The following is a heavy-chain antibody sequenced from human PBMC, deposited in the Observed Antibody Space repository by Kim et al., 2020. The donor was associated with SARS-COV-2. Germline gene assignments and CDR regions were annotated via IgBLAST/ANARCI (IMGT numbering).Heavy chain of an antibody. CDR2: ISGGGANK. J-gene: IGHJ4*02. D-gene: IGHD4-17*01. CDR1: GFTFTTYA. V-gene: IGHV3-23*01. CDR3: AKDYQGAFGDPLHY. Sequence: GGSLRLSCAASGFTFTTYAMSWVRQAPGKGLEWVSSISGGGANKHYADSVKGRFTISRDNSEDTLYLQMNSLRGEYTALYYCAKDYQGAFGDPLHYWGQGTLVTVSS.